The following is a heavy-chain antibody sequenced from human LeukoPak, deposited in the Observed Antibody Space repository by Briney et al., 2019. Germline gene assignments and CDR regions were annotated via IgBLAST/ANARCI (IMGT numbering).Heavy chain of an antibody. CDR1: GFTFSIYA. Sequence: PGGSLRLSCAASGFTFSIYAMSWVRQAPGKGLEWVSSITSSGTGTFYADSVKGRLTISRDNSENTLYLQMNSLRVEDTAVYYCAKDWPNYYDSSGHYYRRNGDYWGQGTLVTVSS. V-gene: IGHV3-23*01. J-gene: IGHJ4*02. CDR3: AKDWPNYYDSSGHYYRRNGDY. CDR2: ITSSGTGT. D-gene: IGHD3-22*01.